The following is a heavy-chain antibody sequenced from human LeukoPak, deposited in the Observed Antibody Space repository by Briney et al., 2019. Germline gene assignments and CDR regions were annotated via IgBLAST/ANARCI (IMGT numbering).Heavy chain of an antibody. V-gene: IGHV3-33*01. Sequence: GGSLRLSCAASGFTFSSYGMHWVRQAPGKGLEWVAVIWYDGSNKYYADSVKGRFTISRDNSKNTLYLQMNSLRAEDTAVYYCARGIYRAGVDIVATILPERRSYYFDYWGQGTLVTVSS. J-gene: IGHJ4*02. CDR3: ARGIYRAGVDIVATILPERRSYYFDY. CDR2: IWYDGSNK. CDR1: GFTFSSYG. D-gene: IGHD5-12*01.